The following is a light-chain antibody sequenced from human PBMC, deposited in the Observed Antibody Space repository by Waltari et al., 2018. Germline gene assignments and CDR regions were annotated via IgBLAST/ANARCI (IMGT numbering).Light chain of an antibody. CDR2: TAS. CDR1: QPVTSY. CDR3: QQSYSVPRT. J-gene: IGKJ3*01. V-gene: IGKV1-39*01. Sequence: DIQLTQSPPSLSASVGDRVTTTCRASQPVTSYLNWYQQKPGKAPKLLIHTASTLQSGVPSRFSGSGSGTAFTLTISSLQPEDFATYYCQQSYSVPRTFGPGTKVGVK.